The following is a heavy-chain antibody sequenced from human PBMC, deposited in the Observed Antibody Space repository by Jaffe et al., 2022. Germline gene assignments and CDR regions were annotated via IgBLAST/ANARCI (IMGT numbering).Heavy chain of an antibody. CDR2: IYYSGST. CDR1: GGSISNYY. D-gene: IGHD4-17*01. V-gene: IGHV4-59*01. J-gene: IGHJ3*02. Sequence: QVQLQESGPGLVKPSETLSLTCTVSGGSISNYYWSWIRQPPGKGLEWIGYIYYSGSTNYNPSLKSRATISVDTSKNQFSLKVTSVTAADAAVYYCARRYGGRDAIDIWGQGTMVTVSS. CDR3: ARRYGGRDAIDI.